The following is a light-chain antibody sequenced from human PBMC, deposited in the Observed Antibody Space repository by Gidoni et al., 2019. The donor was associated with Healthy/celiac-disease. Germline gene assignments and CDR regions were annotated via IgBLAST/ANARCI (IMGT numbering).Light chain of an antibody. CDR3: KQYKSYPYT. J-gene: IGKJ2*01. CDR2: KAS. Sequence: DIQITQSPSTLSASVGDRVTITCRASQSISSWFAWYQQKPGKAPKLLIYKASSLESGVPSRFSGSGSGKEFTLTISSLQPDDFATYYCKQYKSYPYTFGQGTKLEIK. V-gene: IGKV1-5*03. CDR1: QSISSW.